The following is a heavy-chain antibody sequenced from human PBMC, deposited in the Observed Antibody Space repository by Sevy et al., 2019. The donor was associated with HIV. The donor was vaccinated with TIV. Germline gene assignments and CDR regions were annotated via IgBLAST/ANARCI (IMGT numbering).Heavy chain of an antibody. CDR3: ARDASPYCSGGRCYFDAFDI. CDR1: GFTFSSYT. Sequence: GGSLRLSCAASGFTFSSYTMNWVRQAPGKGLEWVSYISTTSIITYYADSVRGRFTISRAKAKNSLYLQMNSLRAEDTAVYYCARDASPYCSGGRCYFDAFDIWGQGTMVTVSS. D-gene: IGHD2-15*01. J-gene: IGHJ3*02. CDR2: ISTTSIIT. V-gene: IGHV3-48*01.